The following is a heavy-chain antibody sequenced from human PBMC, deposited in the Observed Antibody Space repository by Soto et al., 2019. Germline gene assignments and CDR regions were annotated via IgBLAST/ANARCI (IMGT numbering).Heavy chain of an antibody. D-gene: IGHD5-12*01. V-gene: IGHV3-30*18. CDR1: GFTFNYFG. Sequence: SLRLSCAASGFTFNYFGMHWVRQAPGTGLVWVAVTSYNGSVTYYADSVKGRFTVSRDNSKNTLYHQMDSLRGEDTAVYTCAKDLRVASIRGYSYYGMDVWGHGTTVTVSS. CDR3: AKDLRVASIRGYSYYGMDV. CDR2: TSYNGSVT. J-gene: IGHJ6*02.